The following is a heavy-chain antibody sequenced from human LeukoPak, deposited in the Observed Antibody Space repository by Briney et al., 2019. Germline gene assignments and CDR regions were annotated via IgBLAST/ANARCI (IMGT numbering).Heavy chain of an antibody. CDR2: ISSSSTI. D-gene: IGHD2-15*01. CDR3: AKHGLPLVVISAPLDY. J-gene: IGHJ4*02. V-gene: IGHV3-48*01. Sequence: GGSLRLSCAASGFTFSSYSMNWVRQAPGKGLEGVSYISSSSTIYYADSVKGRFTISRDNAKNSLYLQMNSLRAEDTAVYYCAKHGLPLVVISAPLDYWGQGTLVTVAS. CDR1: GFTFSSYS.